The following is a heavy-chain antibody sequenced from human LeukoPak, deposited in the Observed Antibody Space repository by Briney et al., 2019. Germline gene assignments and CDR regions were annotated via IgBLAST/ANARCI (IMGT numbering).Heavy chain of an antibody. V-gene: IGHV1-8*01. Sequence: ASVKVSCKASGYTFSNYDISWVRQATGQGLEWMGWLHPNSGDTGYAQKFQGRVTMTRDTSISTAYMELSSLTSEDTAVYYCARGSDLGSGHPNYWGQGTLVTVSS. J-gene: IGHJ4*02. CDR1: GYTFSNYD. CDR2: LHPNSGDT. D-gene: IGHD1-26*01. CDR3: ARGSDLGSGHPNY.